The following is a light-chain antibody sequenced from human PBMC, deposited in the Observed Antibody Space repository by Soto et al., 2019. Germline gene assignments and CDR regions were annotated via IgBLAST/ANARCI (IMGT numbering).Light chain of an antibody. CDR3: QQYDNWPPIT. V-gene: IGKV3-15*01. CDR2: GAS. Sequence: EIVMTQSPATLSVSPGERATLSCRASQSVSSYLAWYQQKPGQAPRLLIYGASTRATGIPARFSGSGSGTEFTLTISSLQSEDFAVYFCQQYDNWPPITFGQGTRLEIK. J-gene: IGKJ5*01. CDR1: QSVSSY.